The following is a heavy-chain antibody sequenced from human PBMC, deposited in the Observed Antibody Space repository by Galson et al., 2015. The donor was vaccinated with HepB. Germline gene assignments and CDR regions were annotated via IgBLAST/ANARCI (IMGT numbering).Heavy chain of an antibody. CDR1: GYTFTGYY. Sequence: SVKVSCKASGYTFTGYYMHWVRQAPGQGLEWMGWINPNSGGTNYAQKFQGWVTMTRDTSVSTAYMGLSRLRSDDTAVYYCAKEGLDSSGWYRGFDYWGQGTLVTVSS. D-gene: IGHD6-19*01. V-gene: IGHV1-2*04. CDR3: AKEGLDSSGWYRGFDY. J-gene: IGHJ4*02. CDR2: INPNSGGT.